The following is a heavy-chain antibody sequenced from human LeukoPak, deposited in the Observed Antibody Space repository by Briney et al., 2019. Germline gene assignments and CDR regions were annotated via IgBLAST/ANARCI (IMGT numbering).Heavy chain of an antibody. V-gene: IGHV1-69*13. J-gene: IGHJ4*02. D-gene: IGHD4-17*01. Sequence: GASVKVSCKAYGGTFSSYAISWVRQAPGQGLEWMGGIIPIFGTANYAQKFQGRVTITADESTSTAYMELSSLRSEDTAVYYCAWDGDYDLNFDYWRQGTLVTVSS. CDR3: AWDGDYDLNFDY. CDR2: IIPIFGTA. CDR1: GGTFSSYA.